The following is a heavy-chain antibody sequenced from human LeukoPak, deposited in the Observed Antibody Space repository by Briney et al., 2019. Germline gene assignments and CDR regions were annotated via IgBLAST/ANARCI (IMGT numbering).Heavy chain of an antibody. CDR2: NSSYNGNT. Sequence: ASVKASCKASGYTFTSYGINWVRQAPAQGLEWMGWNSSYNGNTNYAPKLQDRVTMTTDTSTNPSYMELRSLRSKDTAVYYCANCSRTHPIRFDSWGQGTLVTVSS. CDR1: GYTFTSYG. CDR3: ANCSRTHPIRFDS. J-gene: IGHJ4*02. D-gene: IGHD3-10*02. V-gene: IGHV1-18*01.